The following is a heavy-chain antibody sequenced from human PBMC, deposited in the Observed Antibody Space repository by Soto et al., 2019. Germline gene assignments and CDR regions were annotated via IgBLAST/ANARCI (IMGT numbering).Heavy chain of an antibody. D-gene: IGHD3-16*01. CDR2: ISGRSGVP. J-gene: IGHJ5*02. V-gene: IGHV3-23*01. CDR3: AKGGPFTGGFDP. CDR1: GLTLRSYA. Sequence: EGQLLQSGGDLVQPGGSLRLSCAGSGLTLRSYAMTWIRQTPEKGLEWVSTISGRSGVPSYADSVNGRFTVSRDNSKNTLYLQMNSLRPDDTAIYYCAKGGPFTGGFDPCGQGTLATVAS.